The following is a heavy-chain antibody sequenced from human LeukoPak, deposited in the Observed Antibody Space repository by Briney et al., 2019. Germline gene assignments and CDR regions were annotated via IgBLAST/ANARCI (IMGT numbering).Heavy chain of an antibody. Sequence: QTLSLTCTVPRRSIRTYYRCWLRQPPGQGLEWIGYIYYSGGINYNPSLKSRVTISVDTSKSQFSLKLSSVTAADTAVYYCTSYYYDSSGYYNFDYWGQGTLVTVSS. CDR3: TSYYYDSSGYYNFDY. V-gene: IGHV4-59*01. D-gene: IGHD3-22*01. J-gene: IGHJ4*02. CDR2: IYYSGGI. CDR1: RRSIRTYY.